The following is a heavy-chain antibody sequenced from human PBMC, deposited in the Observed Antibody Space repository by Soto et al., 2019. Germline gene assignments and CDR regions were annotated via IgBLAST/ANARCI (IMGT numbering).Heavy chain of an antibody. V-gene: IGHV3-30*18. D-gene: IGHD3-22*01. CDR2: ISYDGSNK. CDR3: AKDNYDSSGYYDFDY. J-gene: IGHJ4*02. CDR1: GFTFSSYG. Sequence: GGSLRLSCAASGFTFSSYGMHWVRQAPGKGLEWVAVISYDGSNKYYADSVKGRFTISRDNSKNTLYLQMNSLRAEDTAVYYCAKDNYDSSGYYDFDYWGQGTLVTVSS.